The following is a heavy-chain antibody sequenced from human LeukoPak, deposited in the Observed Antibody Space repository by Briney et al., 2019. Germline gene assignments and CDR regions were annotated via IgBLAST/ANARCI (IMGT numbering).Heavy chain of an antibody. J-gene: IGHJ4*02. D-gene: IGHD2-8*01. CDR1: GFTFSSYG. Sequence: GSLRLSCAASGFTFSSYGMHWVRQAPGKGLEWVAFIRYDGSNKYYADSVKGRFTISRDNSKNTLYLQMNSLRAEDTAVYYCAKDSCTNGVCYLPDYWGQGTLVTVSS. CDR3: AKDSCTNGVCYLPDY. V-gene: IGHV3-30*02. CDR2: IRYDGSNK.